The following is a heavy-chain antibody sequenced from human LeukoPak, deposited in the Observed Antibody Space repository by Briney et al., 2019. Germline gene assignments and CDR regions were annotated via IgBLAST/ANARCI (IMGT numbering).Heavy chain of an antibody. J-gene: IGHJ6*02. Sequence: SETMSLTCTVSGGSISCSSYYWGWIRQPAGKGLEWIGSIYYSGSTYYNPSLKSRVTISVDTSKNQFSLKLSSVTAADTAVYYCARGAGYCSSTSCYYYYYGMDVWGQGTTVTVSS. CDR2: IYYSGST. CDR1: GGSISCSSYY. D-gene: IGHD2-2*01. CDR3: ARGAGYCSSTSCYYYYYGMDV. V-gene: IGHV4-39*07.